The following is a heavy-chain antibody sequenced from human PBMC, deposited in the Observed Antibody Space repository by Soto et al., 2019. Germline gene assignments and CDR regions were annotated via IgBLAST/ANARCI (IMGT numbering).Heavy chain of an antibody. Sequence: GGSLRLSCAASGFTFSSYDMHWVRQATGKGLEWVSAIGTAGDTYYPGSVKGRFTISRENAKNSLYLQMNSLRAGDTAVYYCARGLYCSGGSCYPSQLDYWGQGTLVTVSS. D-gene: IGHD2-15*01. J-gene: IGHJ4*02. CDR3: ARGLYCSGGSCYPSQLDY. CDR1: GFTFSSYD. V-gene: IGHV3-13*01. CDR2: IGTAGDT.